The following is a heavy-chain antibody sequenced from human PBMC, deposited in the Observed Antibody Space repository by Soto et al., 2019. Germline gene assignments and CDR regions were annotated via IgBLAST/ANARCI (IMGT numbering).Heavy chain of an antibody. Sequence: PGESLKISCKGSGYSFTSYWIGWVRQMPGKGLEWMGIIYPGDSDTRYSPSFQGQVTISADKSISTAYLQWSSLKASDTAMYYCARTGPFQGWSIRYGMDVWGQGTTVTDSS. CDR1: GYSFTSYW. D-gene: IGHD6-19*01. CDR3: ARTGPFQGWSIRYGMDV. CDR2: IYPGDSDT. V-gene: IGHV5-51*01. J-gene: IGHJ6*02.